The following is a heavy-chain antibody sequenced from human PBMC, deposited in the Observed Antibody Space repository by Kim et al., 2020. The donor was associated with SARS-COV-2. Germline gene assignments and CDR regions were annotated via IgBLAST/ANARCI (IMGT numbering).Heavy chain of an antibody. V-gene: IGHV1-3*01. Sequence: ASVKVSCKASGYTFTSYAMHWVRQAPGQRLEWMGWINAGNGNTKYSQKFQGRVTITRDKSASTAYMELSRLRSEDPAVYYCARSITMIPGTGSVLFPHIDYWGQGTLVTVPS. CDR3: ARSITMIPGTGSVLFPHIDY. J-gene: IGHJ4*02. CDR2: INAGNGNT. CDR1: GYTFTSYA. D-gene: IGHD3-22*01.